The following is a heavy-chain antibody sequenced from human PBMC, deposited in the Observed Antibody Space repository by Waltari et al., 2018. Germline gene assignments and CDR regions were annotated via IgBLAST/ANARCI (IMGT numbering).Heavy chain of an antibody. J-gene: IGHJ4*02. CDR1: GFTFSSYS. D-gene: IGHD6-13*01. CDR3: ARVGKAGGIAAADY. CDR2: ISSSSSTI. Sequence: EVQLVESGGGLVQPGGSLRLSCAASGFTFSSYSMNWVRQAPGKGLEWVSYISSSSSTIYYADSVKGRFTISRDNAKNSLYLQMNSLRAEDTAVYYCARVGKAGGIAAADYWGQGTLVTVSS. V-gene: IGHV3-48*04.